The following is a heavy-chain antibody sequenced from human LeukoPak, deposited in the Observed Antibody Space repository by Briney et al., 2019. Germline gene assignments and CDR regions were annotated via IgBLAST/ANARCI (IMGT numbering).Heavy chain of an antibody. D-gene: IGHD6-6*01. CDR1: GFTFYTYG. J-gene: IGHJ4*02. CDR3: ARGAQLTDY. Sequence: GGSLRLSYAASGFTFYTYGMHRVRQAPGKGLEYVSGIGPDGGTTYYANSVKGRFTISRDNSKYMLYLQMGSLTADDMAVYYCARGAQLTDYWGQGTLVTASS. CDR2: IGPDGGTT. V-gene: IGHV3-64*01.